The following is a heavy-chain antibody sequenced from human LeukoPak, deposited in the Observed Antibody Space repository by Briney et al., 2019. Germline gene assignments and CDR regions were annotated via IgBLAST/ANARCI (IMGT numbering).Heavy chain of an antibody. CDR1: GFTFNSYG. J-gene: IGHJ4*02. CDR2: ISYDGSNK. Sequence: GRSLRLSCAASGFTFNSYGMHWVRQAPGKGLEWVAVISYDGSNKYYADSVKGRFTISRDNSKNTLYLQMNSLRAEDTAVYYCAKEFPGFGDLGVPNFDYWGQGTLVTVSS. D-gene: IGHD3-10*01. V-gene: IGHV3-30*18. CDR3: AKEFPGFGDLGVPNFDY.